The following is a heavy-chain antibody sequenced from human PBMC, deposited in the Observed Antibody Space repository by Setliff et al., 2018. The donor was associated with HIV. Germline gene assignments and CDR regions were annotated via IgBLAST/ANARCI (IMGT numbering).Heavy chain of an antibody. CDR3: ARSPAGEGATGTPEY. Sequence: PGGSLRLSCAASGFTFGHYVMHWVRQAPGKGLEWVSGITWSSGGVGYADSVKGRFTVSRDNAKNSLYLQMNSLRAEDMALYYCARSPAGEGATGTPEYWGQGTRVTVSS. V-gene: IGHV3-9*03. J-gene: IGHJ4*02. D-gene: IGHD1-26*01. CDR1: GFTFGHYV. CDR2: ITWSSGGV.